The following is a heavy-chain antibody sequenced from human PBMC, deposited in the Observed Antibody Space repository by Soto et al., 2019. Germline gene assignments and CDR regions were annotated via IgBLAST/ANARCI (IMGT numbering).Heavy chain of an antibody. CDR1: GGTFSSYT. J-gene: IGHJ6*02. D-gene: IGHD2-15*01. Sequence: SVKVSCKASGGTFSSYTISWVRQAPGQGLEWMGRIIPILGIANYAQKFQGRVTITADKSTSTAYMELSSLRSEDTAVYYCARDPGYCSGGSCYPYYGMDVWGQGTTVTVSS. CDR2: IIPILGIA. V-gene: IGHV1-69*04. CDR3: ARDPGYCSGGSCYPYYGMDV.